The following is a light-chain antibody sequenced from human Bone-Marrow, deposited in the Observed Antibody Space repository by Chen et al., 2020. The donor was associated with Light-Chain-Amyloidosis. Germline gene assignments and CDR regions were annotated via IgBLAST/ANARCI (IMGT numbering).Light chain of an antibody. J-gene: IGLJ2*01. CDR2: RDT. Sequence: SYELTQPPSVSVSPGQTARITCSGDDLPTKYAYWYQQKPGQAPVLVIHRDTERPSGISERFAGDSSGTTATLTSSGVQAADDADYHCQAADSSGTYEVIFGGGTKLTVL. V-gene: IGLV3-25*03. CDR1: DLPTKY. CDR3: QAADSSGTYEVI.